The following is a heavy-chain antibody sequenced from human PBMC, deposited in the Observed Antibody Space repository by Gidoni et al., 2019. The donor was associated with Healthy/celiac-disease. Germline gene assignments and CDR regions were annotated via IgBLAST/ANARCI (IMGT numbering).Heavy chain of an antibody. Sequence: QVQLVESGGGVVQPGRSLRLSCASSGFTFSSYGMHWVRQAPGKGLEWVAVIWYDGSNKYYADSVKGRFTISRDNSKNTLYLQMNSLRAEDTAVYYCARDRVVTRSFDYCGQGTLVTVSS. V-gene: IGHV3-33*01. J-gene: IGHJ4*02. CDR1: GFTFSSYG. CDR2: IWYDGSNK. D-gene: IGHD2-21*02. CDR3: ARDRVVTRSFDY.